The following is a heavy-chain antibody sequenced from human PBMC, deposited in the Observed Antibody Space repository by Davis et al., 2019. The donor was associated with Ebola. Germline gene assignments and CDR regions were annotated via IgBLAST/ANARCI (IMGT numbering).Heavy chain of an antibody. Sequence: AASVKVSCKASGYTFTNYGITWVRHAPGQGLEWMGWINPHNGNTNYAQNVQGRVTMTTDTSTSTAYMEVGILRSDDTAVYYCARAQFPTTSDHWGQGTLVTVSS. CDR3: ARAQFPTTSDH. CDR1: GYTFTNYG. J-gene: IGHJ4*02. CDR2: INPHNGNT. D-gene: IGHD1-1*01. V-gene: IGHV1-18*04.